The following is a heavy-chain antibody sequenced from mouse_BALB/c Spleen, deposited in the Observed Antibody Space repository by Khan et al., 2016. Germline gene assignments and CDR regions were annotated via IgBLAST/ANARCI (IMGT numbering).Heavy chain of an antibody. CDR2: INPENSNT. V-gene: IGHV14-3*02. D-gene: IGHD1-1*01. Sequence: EVKLQESGGELVKPGGSVKLSCAASGFNINDTYMHWVRQSPEQGLEWIGRINPENSNTKYDPKFQDKATITIDTSSNTAYLQLSSVTSEDTAVYDCTSGSSYFDDRDQGTTLSVSS. CDR1: GFNINDTY. CDR3: TSGSSYFDD. J-gene: IGHJ2*01.